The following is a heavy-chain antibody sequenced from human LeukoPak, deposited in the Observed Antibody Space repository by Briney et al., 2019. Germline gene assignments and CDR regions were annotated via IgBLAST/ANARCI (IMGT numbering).Heavy chain of an antibody. CDR2: INHSGST. CDR3: ARSRAERIKRGYSYVLYYYYGMDV. CDR1: GFTFSNFW. D-gene: IGHD5-18*01. J-gene: IGHJ6*02. V-gene: IGHV4-34*01. Sequence: GSLRLSCAASGFTFSNFWMSWVRQAPGKGLEWIGEINHSGSTNYNPSLKSRVTISVDTSKNQFSLKLSSVTAADTAVYYCARSRAERIKRGYSYVLYYYYGMDVWGQGTTVTVSS.